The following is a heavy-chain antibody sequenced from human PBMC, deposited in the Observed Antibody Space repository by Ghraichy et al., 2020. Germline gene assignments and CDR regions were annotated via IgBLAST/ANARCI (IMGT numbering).Heavy chain of an antibody. CDR2: IYTSGST. CDR1: GGSISSYY. J-gene: IGHJ4*02. V-gene: IGHV4-4*07. Sequence: SETLSLTCTVSGGSISSYYWSWVRQPAGKGLEWIGRIYTSGSTNYNPSLKSRVTMSLDTSKNQFSLKLSSVTAADTAVHYCARERGSYFSDYFDYWGQGTLVTVSS. D-gene: IGHD1-26*01. CDR3: ARERGSYFSDYFDY.